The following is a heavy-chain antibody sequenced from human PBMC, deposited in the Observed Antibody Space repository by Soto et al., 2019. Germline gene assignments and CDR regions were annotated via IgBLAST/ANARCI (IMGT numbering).Heavy chain of an antibody. Sequence: SETLSLTCAVYGGSFSGYYWSWIRQPPGKGLEWIGEINHSGSTNYNPSLKGRVTISVDTSKNQFSLKLSSVTAADTAVYYCARETPTPYFDYWGQGTLVTVSS. D-gene: IGHD1-1*01. CDR2: INHSGST. V-gene: IGHV4-34*01. CDR3: ARETPTPYFDY. CDR1: GGSFSGYY. J-gene: IGHJ4*02.